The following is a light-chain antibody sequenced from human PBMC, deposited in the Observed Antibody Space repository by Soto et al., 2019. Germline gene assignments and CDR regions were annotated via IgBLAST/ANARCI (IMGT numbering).Light chain of an antibody. CDR3: LQDYGDSWT. CDR2: AAS. J-gene: IGKJ1*01. V-gene: IGKV1-6*01. CDR1: RDVGSD. Sequence: TQMTQSPLSLSASVGEKIIITCRASRDVGSDVSWYQQKPGQAPKLVIYAASNLYTGVPSRFSGRRSGTESTLNISSLQPEDFASYYCLQDYGDSWTFGQGTKVEIE.